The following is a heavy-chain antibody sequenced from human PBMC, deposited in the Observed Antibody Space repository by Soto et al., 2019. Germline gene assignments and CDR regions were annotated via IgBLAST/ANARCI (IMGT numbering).Heavy chain of an antibody. CDR1: GDTFTSYA. CDR3: DCSPFFGSATYSDFYS. D-gene: IGHD3-3*01. V-gene: IGHV1-3*01. Sequence: ASVKVSCKAAGDTFTSYAMHWVRQAPGERLEGMGWINAGNGNTKYSQKFQGRATITRDTSASTAYMELSSPRSEDTAVYYCDCSPFFGSATYSDFYSLCLGTLVTVSS. CDR2: INAGNGNT. J-gene: IGHJ5*01.